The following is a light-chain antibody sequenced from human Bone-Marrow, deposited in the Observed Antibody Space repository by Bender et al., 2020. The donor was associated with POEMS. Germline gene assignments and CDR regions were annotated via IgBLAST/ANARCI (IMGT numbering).Light chain of an antibody. CDR3: SSFTTSSTAYVV. CDR2: DVS. CDR1: TGDINLLHY. J-gene: IGLJ2*01. V-gene: IGLV2-14*03. Sequence: QSALTQPASVSGSPGQSITISCTGSTGDINLLHYVSWYQQHPGKAPKLIIYDVSNRPSGVSNRFSGSKSGNTASLTISGLQAEDEADYYCSSFTTSSTAYVVFGGGTKLTVL.